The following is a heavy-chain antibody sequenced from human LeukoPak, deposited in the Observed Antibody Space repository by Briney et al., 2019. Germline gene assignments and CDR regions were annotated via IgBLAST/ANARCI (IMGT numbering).Heavy chain of an antibody. CDR2: IIPIFGTA. V-gene: IGHV1-69*13. J-gene: IGHJ4*02. CDR3: ARSRGYSYDAFDY. CDR1: GGTFSSYA. Sequence: SVKVSCKASGGTFSSYAISWVRQAPGQGLEWMGGIIPIFGTANYAQKFQGRVTITADESTSTAYMELSSLRSEDTAVYYCARSRGYSYDAFDYWGQGTLVTVSS. D-gene: IGHD5-18*01.